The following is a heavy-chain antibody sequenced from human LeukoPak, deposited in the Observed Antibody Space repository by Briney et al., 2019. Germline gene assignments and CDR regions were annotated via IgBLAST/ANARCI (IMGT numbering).Heavy chain of an antibody. V-gene: IGHV1-69*13. Sequence: SVKVSCKASGGTFSSYAISWVRQAPGQGLEWMGGIIPIFGTANCAQKFQGRVTITADESTSTAYMELGSLRSEDTAVYYCARDSGSYYDRYYYYGMDVWGQGTTVTVSS. CDR3: ARDSGSYYDRYYYYGMDV. D-gene: IGHD1-26*01. CDR2: IIPIFGTA. J-gene: IGHJ6*02. CDR1: GGTFSSYA.